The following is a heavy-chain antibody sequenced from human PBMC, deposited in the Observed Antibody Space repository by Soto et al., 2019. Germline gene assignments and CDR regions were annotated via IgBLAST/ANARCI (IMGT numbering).Heavy chain of an antibody. CDR3: AKDGRGPYSSSWYDWFDP. CDR2: ISYDGSNK. J-gene: IGHJ5*02. CDR1: GFTFSSYG. Sequence: GGSLRLSCAASGFTFSSYGMHWVRQGPGKGLEWVAVISYDGSNKYYADSVKGRFTISRDNSKNTLYLQMNSLRAEDMAVYYCAKDGRGPYSSSWYDWFDPWGQGTLVTVSS. D-gene: IGHD6-13*01. V-gene: IGHV3-30*18.